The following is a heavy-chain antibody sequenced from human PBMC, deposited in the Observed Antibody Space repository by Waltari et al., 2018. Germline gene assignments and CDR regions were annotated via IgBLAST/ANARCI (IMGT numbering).Heavy chain of an antibody. V-gene: IGHV3-15*01. Sequence: EVQLVESGGGLVKPGGSLRLSCAASGFTFSNAWMSWVRQAPGKGLEWVGRIKSKTDGGTTDYAAPVKGRFTISRDDSKNTLYLQMNSLKTEDTAVYYCTTDRLLWFGESRYGMDVWGQGTTVTVSS. CDR1: GFTFSNAW. CDR3: TTDRLLWFGESRYGMDV. J-gene: IGHJ6*02. D-gene: IGHD3-10*01. CDR2: IKSKTDGGTT.